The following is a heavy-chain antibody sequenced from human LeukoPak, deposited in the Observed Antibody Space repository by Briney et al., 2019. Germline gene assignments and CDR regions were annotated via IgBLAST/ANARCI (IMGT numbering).Heavy chain of an antibody. V-gene: IGHV3-30*18. CDR2: ISYDGSNK. D-gene: IGHD3-10*01. CDR3: AKDRKRFSVIGVPGDH. J-gene: IGHJ4*02. Sequence: PGGSLRLSCAASGFTFSSYGMHWVRQAPGKGLEWMSGISYDGSNKYYADSVKGRFTISRDNSNNTLYLQMNSLRAEDTAVFYCAKDRKRFSVIGVPGDHWGQGTLVTVSS. CDR1: GFTFSSYG.